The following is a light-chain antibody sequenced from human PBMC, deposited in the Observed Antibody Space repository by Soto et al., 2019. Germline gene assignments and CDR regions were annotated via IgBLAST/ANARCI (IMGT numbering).Light chain of an antibody. J-gene: IGKJ1*01. Sequence: EIVLTQSPGTLSLSPGETATLSCRASQTIGRNYLAWYQQKRGQVPRLLIFGTSTRATGIPDRFSGSGSGTDFTLSISRLEPEDFAVYYCQQYGSSPWTFGQGTKVDIK. V-gene: IGKV3-20*01. CDR2: GTS. CDR3: QQYGSSPWT. CDR1: QTIGRNY.